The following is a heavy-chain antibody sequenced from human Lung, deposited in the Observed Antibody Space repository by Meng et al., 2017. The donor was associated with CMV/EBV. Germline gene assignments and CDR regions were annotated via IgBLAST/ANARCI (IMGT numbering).Heavy chain of an antibody. V-gene: IGHV1-18*01. CDR2: ISTYNGNT. CDR1: GYTFINHA. J-gene: IGHJ6*02. D-gene: IGHD3-10*01. CDR3: ARDYYGMDV. Sequence: ASXXVSCKASGYTFINHAFNWVRQAPGQGLEWMGWISTYNGNTNYAPKLQGRVSMTTDRSTSTAFMELRSLRSDDTAVYYCARDYYGMDVGGQGTTGTVS.